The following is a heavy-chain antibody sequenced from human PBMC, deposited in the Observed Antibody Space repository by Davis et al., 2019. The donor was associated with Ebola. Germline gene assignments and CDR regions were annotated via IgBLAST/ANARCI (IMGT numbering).Heavy chain of an antibody. V-gene: IGHV3-33*06. CDR1: GFTFSSYG. J-gene: IGHJ3*02. CDR2: IWYDGSNK. D-gene: IGHD2/OR15-2a*01. CDR3: VKDSSNIWFDI. Sequence: PGGSLRLSCAASGFTFSSYGMHWVRQAPGKGLEWVAVIWYDGSNKYYADSVKGRFTISRDNSKNTLYLQMNSLRVEDSAIYYCVKDSSNIWFDIWGQGTLVTVSS.